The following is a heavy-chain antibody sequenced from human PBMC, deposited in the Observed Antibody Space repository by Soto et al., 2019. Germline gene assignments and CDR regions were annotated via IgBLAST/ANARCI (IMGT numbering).Heavy chain of an antibody. Sequence: GGSLRLSCAASGFTFSGSAMHWVRQASAKGLEWVGRIRSKANSYATAYAASVKGRFTISRDDSKNTAYLQMNSLKTEDTAVYYCTRHGTGDRSPQIPDDAFDIWGQGTMVTVSS. V-gene: IGHV3-73*01. D-gene: IGHD7-27*01. CDR3: TRHGTGDRSPQIPDDAFDI. CDR1: GFTFSGSA. CDR2: IRSKANSYAT. J-gene: IGHJ3*02.